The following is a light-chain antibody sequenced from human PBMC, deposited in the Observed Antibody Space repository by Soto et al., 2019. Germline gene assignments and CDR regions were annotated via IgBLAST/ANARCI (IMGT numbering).Light chain of an antibody. V-gene: IGKV3-15*01. J-gene: IGKJ2*03. CDR2: GAS. CDR3: QQYKDWYS. Sequence: EIVMTQSPATLSVSPGERATLSCRASQSVAPNLAWYQQKPGQAPSLLIQGASPRATGVPARFSGSGSGTEFTLTISGLQSEDFAVYYCQQYKDWYSFGQGTKLEIK. CDR1: QSVAPN.